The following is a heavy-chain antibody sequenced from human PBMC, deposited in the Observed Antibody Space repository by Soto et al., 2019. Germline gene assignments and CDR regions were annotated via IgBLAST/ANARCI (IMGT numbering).Heavy chain of an antibody. J-gene: IGHJ4*02. D-gene: IGHD2-15*01. Sequence: SETLPLTCTVSGGSIINGAFYWSWIRQLPEKGLEWIGYIYYTGDTYYNPSLKSRLAMSVDTSKNQFFLRLTSVTAADTAIYYCAFGSPYYIDYWGRGTQVTVSS. CDR2: IYYTGDT. V-gene: IGHV4-31*03. CDR3: AFGSPYYIDY. CDR1: GGSIINGAFY.